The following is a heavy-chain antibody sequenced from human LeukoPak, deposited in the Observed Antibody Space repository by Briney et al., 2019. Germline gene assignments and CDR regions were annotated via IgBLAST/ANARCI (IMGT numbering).Heavy chain of an antibody. CDR3: ARDGGNGYNAPFTFLDY. J-gene: IGHJ4*02. V-gene: IGHV3-30-3*01. CDR2: ISYDGSNK. Sequence: GSLRLSCAASGFTFSSYAMHWVRQAPGKGLEWVAAISYDGSNKYYADSVKGRFTISRDNSKNTLYLQMNSLRAEDTAVYYCARDGGNGYNAPFTFLDYWGQGTLVTVSS. D-gene: IGHD5-24*01. CDR1: GFTFSSYA.